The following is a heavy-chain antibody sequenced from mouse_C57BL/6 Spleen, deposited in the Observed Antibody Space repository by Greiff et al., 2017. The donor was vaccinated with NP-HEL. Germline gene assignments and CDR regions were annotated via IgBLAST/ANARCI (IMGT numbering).Heavy chain of an antibody. V-gene: IGHV1-62-2*01. Sequence: QVQLQQSGAELVKPGASVKLSCKASGYTFTEYTIHWVKQRSGQGLEWIGWFYPGSGSIKYNEKFKDKATLTADKSFSTVYMELSRLTSEDSAVYFCARHEGESYYYASGFAYWGQGTLVTVSA. D-gene: IGHD1-1*01. CDR1: GYTFTEYT. J-gene: IGHJ3*01. CDR2: FYPGSGSI. CDR3: ARHEGESYYYASGFAY.